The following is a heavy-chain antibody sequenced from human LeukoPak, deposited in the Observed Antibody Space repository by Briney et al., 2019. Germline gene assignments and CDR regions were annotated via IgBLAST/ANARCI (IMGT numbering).Heavy chain of an antibody. CDR3: ARDRATDREQNWFDP. V-gene: IGHV1-18*01. J-gene: IGHJ5*02. Sequence: GASVKVSCKASGYTFTSYGISWVRQAPGQGLEWMGWISAYNGNTNYAQKFQGRVTMTTDTSTSTAYMELRSLRSDDTAVYYCARDRATDREQNWFDPWGQGTLVTVSS. CDR1: GYTFTSYG. CDR2: ISAYNGNT. D-gene: IGHD5-24*01.